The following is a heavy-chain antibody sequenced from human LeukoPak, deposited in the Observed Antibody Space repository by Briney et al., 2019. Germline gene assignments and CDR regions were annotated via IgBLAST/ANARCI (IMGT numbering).Heavy chain of an antibody. J-gene: IGHJ4*02. D-gene: IGHD5-18*01. CDR2: ITSNGGST. CDR3: VKGITAMVPFFDY. V-gene: IGHV3-64D*06. Sequence: PGRSLRLSCSASGFTFSRYAMHWVRQAPGKGLEYVSAITSNGGSTYYADSVKGRFTISRDNSKNTLYLQMSSLRAEDTAVYYCVKGITAMVPFFDYWGQGTLVTVSS. CDR1: GFTFSRYA.